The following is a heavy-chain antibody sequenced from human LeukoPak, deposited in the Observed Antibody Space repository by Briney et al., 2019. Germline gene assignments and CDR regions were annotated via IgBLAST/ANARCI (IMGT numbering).Heavy chain of an antibody. Sequence: GGSLRLSCAASGFTFSSYWMHWVRQAPGKGLVWVSRINGDGSSTNYADSVKGRFTISRDNAKNTLYLQMNSLRAEDTAVYYCARARRIAENWFDPWGQGTLVTVSS. V-gene: IGHV3-74*01. CDR3: ARARRIAENWFDP. CDR2: INGDGSST. CDR1: GFTFSSYW. D-gene: IGHD6-13*01. J-gene: IGHJ5*02.